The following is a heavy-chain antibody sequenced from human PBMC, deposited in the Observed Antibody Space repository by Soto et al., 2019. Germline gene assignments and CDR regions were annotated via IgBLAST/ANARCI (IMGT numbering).Heavy chain of an antibody. CDR1: GYTFTSYD. D-gene: IGHD5-18*01. CDR3: ARGPWIQLWKIFDY. J-gene: IGHJ4*02. Sequence: ASVKVSCKASGYTFTSYDINWVRQATGQGLEWMGWMNPNSGNTGYAQKFQGRVTMTRNTSISTAYMELSSLRSEDTAVYYCARGPWIQLWKIFDYWGQGTLVTVYS. V-gene: IGHV1-8*01. CDR2: MNPNSGNT.